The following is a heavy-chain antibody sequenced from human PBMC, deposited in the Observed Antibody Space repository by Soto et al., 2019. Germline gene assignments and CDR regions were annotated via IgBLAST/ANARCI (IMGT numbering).Heavy chain of an antibody. D-gene: IGHD3-10*01. CDR1: GFTFSSYA. CDR3: AKGSILWFGELFGWFDP. CDR2: ISGSGGST. J-gene: IGHJ5*02. V-gene: IGHV3-23*01. Sequence: EVQLLESGGGLVQPGGSLRLSCAASGFTFSSYAMSWVRQAPGKGLEWVSAISGSGGSTYYADSVKGRFTISRDNSKNTLYRQMNSLRAEDTAVYYCAKGSILWFGELFGWFDPCGQGTLVTVSS.